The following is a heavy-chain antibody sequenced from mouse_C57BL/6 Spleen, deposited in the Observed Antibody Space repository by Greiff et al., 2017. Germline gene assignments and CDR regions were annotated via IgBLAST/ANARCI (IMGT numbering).Heavy chain of an antibody. Sequence: VQLQQSGPELVKPGASVKISCKASGYAFSSSWMNWVKQRPGKGLEWIGRIYPGDGDTNYNGKFKGKATLTADKSSSTAYMQLSSRTSEDSAVYFCAREDGSGYEDFDYWGQGTTLTVSS. D-gene: IGHD3-2*02. CDR1: GYAFSSSW. V-gene: IGHV1-82*01. J-gene: IGHJ2*01. CDR3: AREDGSGYEDFDY. CDR2: IYPGDGDT.